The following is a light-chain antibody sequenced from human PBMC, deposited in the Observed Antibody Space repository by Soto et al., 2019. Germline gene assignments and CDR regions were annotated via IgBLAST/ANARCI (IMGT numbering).Light chain of an antibody. CDR3: QQYIDWPPYT. J-gene: IGKJ2*01. CDR1: QTVSRS. CDR2: GAS. V-gene: IGKV3-15*01. Sequence: EVVRSQSPATLSVSPGERATLSCRASQTVSRSLAWYQQKPGQAPRLLIYGASTRATGIPGRFSGSGSGTDFTLTISSLQSEDFAVYYCQQYIDWPPYTFGQGTKVDIK.